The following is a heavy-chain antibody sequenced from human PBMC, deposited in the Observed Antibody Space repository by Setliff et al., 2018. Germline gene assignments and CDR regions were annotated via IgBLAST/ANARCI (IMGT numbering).Heavy chain of an antibody. CDR3: ASWGTVTLFDY. CDR2: IYYSGST. J-gene: IGHJ4*02. Sequence: ETLSLTCTVSGGSISSSSYYWGWIRQPPGKGLEWIGSIYYSGSTYYNPSLKSRVTISVDTSKNQFSLKLSSVTAADTAVYYCASWGTVTLFDYWGQGTLVTVSS. D-gene: IGHD4-4*01. CDR1: GGSISSSSYY. V-gene: IGHV4-39*01.